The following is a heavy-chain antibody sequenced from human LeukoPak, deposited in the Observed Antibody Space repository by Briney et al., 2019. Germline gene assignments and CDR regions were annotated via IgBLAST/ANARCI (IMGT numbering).Heavy chain of an antibody. D-gene: IGHD3-3*01. J-gene: IGHJ3*02. CDR1: GGSISSGGYY. V-gene: IGHV4-31*03. CDR2: IYYSGST. Sequence: SQTLSPTCTVSGGSISSGGYYWSWIRQHPGKGLEWIGYIYYSGSTYYNPSLKSRVTISVDTSKNQFSLKLSSVTAADTAVYYCARDIADYDFWSGYDAFDIWGQGTMVTVSS. CDR3: ARDIADYDFWSGYDAFDI.